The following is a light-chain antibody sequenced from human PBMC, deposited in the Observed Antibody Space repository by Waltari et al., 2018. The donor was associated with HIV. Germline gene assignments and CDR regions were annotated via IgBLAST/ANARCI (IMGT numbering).Light chain of an antibody. CDR2: GAS. CDR3: QQYNNWPPYT. CDR1: QSVSSN. V-gene: IGKV3-15*01. Sequence: EIVMTQSQAPLSVSPGERATLSCRASQSVSSNVAWYQQKPGQAPRLRIYGASTRATGIPARFSGSGSGTEFTLTISSLQSEDFAVYYCQQYNNWPPYTFGQGTKLEIK. J-gene: IGKJ2*01.